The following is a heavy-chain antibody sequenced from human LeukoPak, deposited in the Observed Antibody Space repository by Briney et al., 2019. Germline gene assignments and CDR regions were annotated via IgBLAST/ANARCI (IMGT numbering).Heavy chain of an antibody. CDR1: GGSISSGSYY. CDR3: ARTTVPASTSNWFDP. CDR2: IYTSGST. D-gene: IGHD2-2*01. Sequence: PSETLSLTCTVSGGSISSGSYYWSWIRQPAGKGLEWIGRIYTSGSTNYNPSLKSRVTISVDTSKNQFSLKLSSVTAADTAVYYCARTTVPASTSNWFDPWGQGTLVTVSS. V-gene: IGHV4-61*02. J-gene: IGHJ5*02.